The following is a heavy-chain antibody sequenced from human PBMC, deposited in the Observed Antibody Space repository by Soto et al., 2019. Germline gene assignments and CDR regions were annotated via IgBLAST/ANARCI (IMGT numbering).Heavy chain of an antibody. V-gene: IGHV3-21*01. D-gene: IGHD1-1*01. CDR1: GFTFSSYS. Sequence: PGGSLRLSCAASGFTFSSYSMVWVRQAPGKGLEWVSSISHRGSRYYIYYSDSVKGRFTISRDDAKNSLFLQMDSLRAEDTATYYCARNQQPINKGWFDSWGRGTLVTVSS. CDR2: ISHRGSRYYI. J-gene: IGHJ5*01. CDR3: ARNQQPINKGWFDS.